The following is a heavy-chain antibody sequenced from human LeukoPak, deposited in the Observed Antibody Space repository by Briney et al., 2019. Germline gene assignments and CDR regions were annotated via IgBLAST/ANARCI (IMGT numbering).Heavy chain of an antibody. CDR1: GFTFSTYN. V-gene: IGHV3-21*01. Sequence: GGSLRLSCAASGFTFSTYNMNWVRQAPGKGLEWVSFISSSSSYIYYADSVMGRFTISRGNAKNSLYLQMNSLRAEDTAVYYCAREVSYDSFDYWGQGILVTVSS. D-gene: IGHD3-3*01. CDR2: ISSSSSYI. CDR3: AREVSYDSFDY. J-gene: IGHJ4*02.